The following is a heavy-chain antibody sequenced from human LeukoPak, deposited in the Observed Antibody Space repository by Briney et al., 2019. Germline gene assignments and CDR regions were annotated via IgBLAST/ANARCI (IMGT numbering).Heavy chain of an antibody. D-gene: IGHD3-9*01. V-gene: IGHV3-74*01. CDR1: GFTSSSYW. J-gene: IGHJ5*02. CDR2: INSDGSST. CDR3: ARVSEDDILTTDWFDP. Sequence: GGSLRLSCAASGFTSSSYWMHWVRQAPGKGLVWVSRINSDGSSTSYADSVKGRFTISRDNAKNTLYLQMNSLRAEDTAVYYCARVSEDDILTTDWFDPWGQGTLVTVSS.